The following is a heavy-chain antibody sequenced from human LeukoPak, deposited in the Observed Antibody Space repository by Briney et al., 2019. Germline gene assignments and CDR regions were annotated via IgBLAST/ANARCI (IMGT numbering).Heavy chain of an antibody. CDR1: GGSIRSYY. Sequence: SETLSLTCTVSGGSIRSYYWSWIRQPPGKGLEWVGYIFYSGTTDSNPSLKSRVTISVDTSENQFSLKLSSVTAADTAVYFCARYYCPGGTCSHFDYWGQGSLVTVSS. D-gene: IGHD2-8*02. J-gene: IGHJ4*02. V-gene: IGHV4-59*08. CDR3: ARYYCPGGTCSHFDY. CDR2: IFYSGTT.